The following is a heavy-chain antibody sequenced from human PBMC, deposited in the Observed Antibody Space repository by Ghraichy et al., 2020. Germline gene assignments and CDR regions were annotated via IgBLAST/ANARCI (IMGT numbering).Heavy chain of an antibody. Sequence: SETLSLTCTVSGGSISHYWSWIRQPPGRGLEWIGYIYYTGFTNYSPSLKSRVTISVDTSRNRFSLNLSSVTAADTAVYYCARGGIAAAGLIFDYWGQGTLVTVSS. CDR2: IYYTGFT. J-gene: IGHJ4*02. V-gene: IGHV4-59*11. CDR3: ARGGIAAAGLIFDY. CDR1: GGSISHY. D-gene: IGHD6-13*01.